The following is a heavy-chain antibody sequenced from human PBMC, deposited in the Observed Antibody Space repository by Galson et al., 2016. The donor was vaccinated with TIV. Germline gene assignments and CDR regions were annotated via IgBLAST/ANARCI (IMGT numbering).Heavy chain of an antibody. CDR1: GFSLSTSGVA. D-gene: IGHD6-13*01. Sequence: PALVKPTQTLTLTCTFSGFSLSTSGVAVAWIRQPPGKALEWLAVIYWNDVKRHSPSLKSRLIITKDTSKTQVVLTVTDLDPVDTAAYYCAHTRTTAGFDHWGQGTLVTVSS. CDR3: AHTRTTAGFDH. J-gene: IGHJ4*02. V-gene: IGHV2-5*01. CDR2: IYWNDVK.